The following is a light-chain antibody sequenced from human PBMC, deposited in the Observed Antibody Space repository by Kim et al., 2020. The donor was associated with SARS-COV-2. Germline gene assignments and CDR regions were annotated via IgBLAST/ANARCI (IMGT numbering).Light chain of an antibody. Sequence: SELTQPASVCGSPGQSITISCTGTSSDVGSYNYVSWYQQHPGKAPKPMIYDVSYRPSGVSNRFSGSKSGNTASLTISGLQAEDEADYYCSSYTASSSYV. CDR3: SSYTASSSYV. CDR1: SSDVGSYNY. CDR2: DVS. V-gene: IGLV2-14*03. J-gene: IGLJ1*01.